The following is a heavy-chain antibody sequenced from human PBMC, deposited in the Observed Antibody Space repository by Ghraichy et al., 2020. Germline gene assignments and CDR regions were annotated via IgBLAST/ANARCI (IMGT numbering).Heavy chain of an antibody. D-gene: IGHD4-17*01. CDR3: ATVYGDYVFVDY. V-gene: IGHV3-23*01. J-gene: IGHJ4*02. CDR1: GFTFSSYA. Sequence: LSLTCAASGFTFSSYAMSWVRQAPGKGLEWVSAISGSGGSTYYADSVKGRFTISRDNSKNTLYLQMNSLRAEDTAVYYCATVYGDYVFVDYWGQGTLVTVSS. CDR2: ISGSGGST.